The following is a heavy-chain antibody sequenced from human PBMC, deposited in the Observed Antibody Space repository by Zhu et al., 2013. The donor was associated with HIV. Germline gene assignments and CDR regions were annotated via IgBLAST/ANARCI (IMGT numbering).Heavy chain of an antibody. D-gene: IGHD6-6*01. CDR2: ISVYNGNT. CDR3: ARDRIAVRPGWFDP. J-gene: IGHJ5*02. Sequence: QLQLVQSGAEVKKPGASVKVSCKASGYTFSTYGLSWVRQAPGQGLEWMGWISVYNGNTKYAQNIQDRITMTRDTSTSTAYMELRNLRFDDTAVYYCARDRIAVRPGWFDPWGQGTLVTVSS. V-gene: IGHV1-18*01. CDR1: GYTFSTYG.